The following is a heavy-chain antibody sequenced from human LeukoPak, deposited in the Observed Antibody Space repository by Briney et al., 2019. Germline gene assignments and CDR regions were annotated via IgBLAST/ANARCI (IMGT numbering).Heavy chain of an antibody. CDR1: GFTFSCHG. D-gene: IGHD3-3*01. CDR2: ISSSSSYI. Sequence: GGSLRLSCAASGFTFSCHGMNWVRQAPGKGLEWVSTISSSSSYIYYADSVKGRFTISSDNAKNSLFLQMNSLRAEDTAVYYCTVGPSTASFWSGHYLEYWGPGTLVTVSS. CDR3: TVGPSTASFWSGHYLEY. V-gene: IGHV3-21*01. J-gene: IGHJ4*02.